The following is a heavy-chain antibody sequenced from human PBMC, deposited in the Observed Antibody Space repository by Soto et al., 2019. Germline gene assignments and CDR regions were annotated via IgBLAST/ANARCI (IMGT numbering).Heavy chain of an antibody. CDR3: ARDRVPYYDILTGYPTRYYYYYGMDV. V-gene: IGHV3-33*01. CDR1: GFTFSSYG. J-gene: IGHJ6*02. CDR2: IWYDGSNK. D-gene: IGHD3-9*01. Sequence: LRLSCAASGFTFSSYGMHWVRQAPGKGLEWVAVIWYDGSNKYYADSVKGRFTISRDNSKNTLYLQMNSLRAEDTAVYYCARDRVPYYDILTGYPTRYYYYYGMDVWGQGTTVTVSS.